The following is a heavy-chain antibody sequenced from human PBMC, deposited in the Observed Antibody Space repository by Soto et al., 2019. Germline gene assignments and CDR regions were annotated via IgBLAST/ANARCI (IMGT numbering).Heavy chain of an antibody. D-gene: IGHD1-26*01. Sequence: QVQLVESGGGVVQPGRSLRLSCAASGFTFSSYGMHWVRQAPGKGLEWVAVISYDGSNKYYADSVKGRFTISRDNSKNTLYLQMNSRRAEDTAVYYCAKDRLSSGWELLSPRVSGFDYWGQGTLVTVSS. CDR1: GFTFSSYG. V-gene: IGHV3-30*18. CDR2: ISYDGSNK. CDR3: AKDRLSSGWELLSPRVSGFDY. J-gene: IGHJ4*02.